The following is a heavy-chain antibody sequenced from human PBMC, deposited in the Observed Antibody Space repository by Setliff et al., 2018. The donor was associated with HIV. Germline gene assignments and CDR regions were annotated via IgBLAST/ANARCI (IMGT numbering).Heavy chain of an antibody. CDR3: AAYFYDYGDTFDY. D-gene: IGHD4-17*01. J-gene: IGHJ4*02. CDR2: IIPIFGTA. CDR1: GGTFSKHV. V-gene: IGHV1-69*06. Sequence: GASVKVSCKTSGGTFSKHVITWVRQVPGQGLEWMGGIIPIFGTANYALKFQGKVTITADKSTSTAYMEVRSLRSEDTAVYYCAAYFYDYGDTFDYWGQGTLVTVSS.